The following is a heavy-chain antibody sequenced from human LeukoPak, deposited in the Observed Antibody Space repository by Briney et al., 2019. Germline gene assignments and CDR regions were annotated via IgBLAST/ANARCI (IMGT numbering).Heavy chain of an antibody. J-gene: IGHJ4*02. CDR2: INPNSGGT. CDR1: GSTFTGYY. V-gene: IGHV1-2*02. Sequence: SVKVSCKASGSTFTGYYMHWVRQAPGQGLEWMGWINPNSGGTNYAQKFQGRVTMTRDTSISTAYMELSRLRSDDTAVYYCARDDYGITMVRGVIDYWGQGTLVTVSS. CDR3: ARDDYGITMVRGVIDY. D-gene: IGHD3-10*01.